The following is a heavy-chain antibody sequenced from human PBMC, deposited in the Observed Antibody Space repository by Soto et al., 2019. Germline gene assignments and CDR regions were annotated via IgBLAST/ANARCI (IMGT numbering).Heavy chain of an antibody. D-gene: IGHD1-1*01. Sequence: GGSLRLSCAASGFTFSNYAMYWVRQAPGKGLEWVAVISYDGGNKDYADSVKGRFTISRDNSKDTLSLQMNSLRAEDTAVYYCARVGREYTEIDKLDYWGQGTLVTVSS. CDR2: ISYDGGNK. J-gene: IGHJ4*02. CDR3: ARVGREYTEIDKLDY. CDR1: GFTFSNYA. V-gene: IGHV3-30-3*01.